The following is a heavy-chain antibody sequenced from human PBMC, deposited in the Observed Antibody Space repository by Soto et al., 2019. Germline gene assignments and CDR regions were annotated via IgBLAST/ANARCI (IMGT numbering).Heavy chain of an antibody. CDR3: AKSNSRGSGWPYFDY. Sequence: GGSLRLSCAASGFTFSSYGMHWVRQAPGKGLEWVAVISYDGSNKYYADSVKGRFTISRDNSKNTLYLQMNSLRAEDTAVYYCAKSNSRGSGWPYFDYWGQGTLVTVSS. CDR1: GFTFSSYG. V-gene: IGHV3-30*18. J-gene: IGHJ4*02. CDR2: ISYDGSNK. D-gene: IGHD6-19*01.